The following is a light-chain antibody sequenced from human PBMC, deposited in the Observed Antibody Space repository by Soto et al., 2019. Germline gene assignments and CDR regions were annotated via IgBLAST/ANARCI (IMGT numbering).Light chain of an antibody. V-gene: IGKV3-15*01. Sequence: EVVMTQSPATLSVSPGDRATLSCRASQNVHSDLAWYQQKPGQAPRLLIFDSSTRATDVPLRFTGGWSGTDFTLTISSMKSEHFAVYYCQQYSDWPHTFGGGTKVEIK. CDR3: QQYSDWPHT. CDR1: QNVHSD. J-gene: IGKJ4*01. CDR2: DSS.